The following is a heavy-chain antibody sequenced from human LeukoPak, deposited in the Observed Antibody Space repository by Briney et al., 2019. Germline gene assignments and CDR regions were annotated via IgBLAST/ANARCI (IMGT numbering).Heavy chain of an antibody. Sequence: PGGSLRLSCAASGFTFSSYGMSWVRQAPGKGLEWVAFIRYDETSKYYADSVKGRFTISRDNSKNTLYLQMDSLRAEEDTAVYYCAKDLGSYYRGIDYWGQGTLVTVSS. J-gene: IGHJ4*02. CDR2: IRYDETSK. V-gene: IGHV3-30*02. CDR1: GFTFSSYG. D-gene: IGHD1-26*01. CDR3: AKDLGSYYRGIDY.